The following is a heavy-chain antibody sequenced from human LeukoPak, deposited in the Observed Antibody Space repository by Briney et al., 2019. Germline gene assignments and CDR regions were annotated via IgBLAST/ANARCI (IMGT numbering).Heavy chain of an antibody. V-gene: IGHV3-74*01. D-gene: IGHD3-22*01. CDR3: STTYYYDSSEGY. CDR1: GFTFSSYW. CDR2: INSDGSST. J-gene: IGHJ4*02. Sequence: PGGSLRLSCAASGFTFSSYWMHWVRHAPGKGLVWVSRINSDGSSTSYADSVKGRFTISRDDSKNTLYLQMNSLKTEDTAVYYCSTTYYYDSSEGYWGQGTLVTVSS.